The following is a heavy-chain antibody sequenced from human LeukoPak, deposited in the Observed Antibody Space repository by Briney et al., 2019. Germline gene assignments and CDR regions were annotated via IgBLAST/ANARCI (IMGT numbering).Heavy chain of an antibody. D-gene: IGHD6-6*01. V-gene: IGHV3-21*01. J-gene: IGHJ4*02. Sequence: GGSLRLSCAASGFTFSSYSMNWVRQAPGKGLEWVSSISSSSSYIYYADSVKGRFTISRDNAKNSLYLQMNSLRAEDTAVYYCARGSLKQLAKIYYFDYRGQGTLVTVSS. CDR3: ARGSLKQLAKIYYFDY. CDR1: GFTFSSYS. CDR2: ISSSSSYI.